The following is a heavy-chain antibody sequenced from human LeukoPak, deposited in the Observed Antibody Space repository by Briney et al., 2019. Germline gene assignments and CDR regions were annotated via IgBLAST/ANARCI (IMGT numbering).Heavy chain of an antibody. D-gene: IGHD2-2*01. Sequence: SETLSLTCTVSGGSISSSSYYWSWIRQPPGKGLEWIGYIYYSGSTNYNPSLKSRVTISVDTSKNQFSLKLSSVTAADTAVYYCARALHCSSTSCSPFDPWGQGTLVTVSS. J-gene: IGHJ5*02. CDR1: GGSISSSSYY. V-gene: IGHV4-61*01. CDR3: ARALHCSSTSCSPFDP. CDR2: IYYSGST.